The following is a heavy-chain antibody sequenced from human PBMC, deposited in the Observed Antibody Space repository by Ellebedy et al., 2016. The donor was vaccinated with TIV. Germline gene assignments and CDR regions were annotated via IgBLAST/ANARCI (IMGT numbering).Heavy chain of an antibody. CDR3: ARDQGWAYPGSTRFDY. D-gene: IGHD3-10*01. Sequence: GESLKISCAASGFTFSDYWMSWVRQAPGKGLEWMANIKQDGSEKWYVDSVKGRFTISRDNAKNSLYLQMSSLRAEDTAVYYCARDQGWAYPGSTRFDYWGQGTLVTVSS. V-gene: IGHV3-7*01. J-gene: IGHJ4*03. CDR1: GFTFSDYW. CDR2: IKQDGSEK.